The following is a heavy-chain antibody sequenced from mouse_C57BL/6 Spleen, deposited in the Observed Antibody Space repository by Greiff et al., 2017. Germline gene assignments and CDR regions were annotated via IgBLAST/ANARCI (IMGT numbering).Heavy chain of an antibody. CDR3: ARVSHRGAMDY. V-gene: IGHV5-16*01. J-gene: IGHJ4*01. CDR1: GFTFSDYY. Sequence: EVMLVESEGGLVQPGSSMKLSCTASGFTFSDYYLAWVRQVPEKGLEWVANINYDGSSTYYLDSLKSRFIISRDNAMNILYLQMSSLKSEDTATYYCARVSHRGAMDYWGQGTSVTVSS. CDR2: INYDGSST.